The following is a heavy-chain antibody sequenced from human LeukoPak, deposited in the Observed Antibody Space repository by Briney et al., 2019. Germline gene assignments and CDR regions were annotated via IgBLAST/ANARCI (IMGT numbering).Heavy chain of an antibody. D-gene: IGHD2-2*01. V-gene: IGHV3-23*01. J-gene: IGHJ4*02. CDR1: GFTFSSYG. CDR2: ISGGGGST. Sequence: PGGSLRLSCAASGFTFSSYGMSWVRQAPGKGLKWVSGISGGGGSTYYADSVKGRFTISRDDSKNTLYLQMNSLRAEDTAVYYCAKDSRAPATAINWGQGTLVTVSS. CDR3: AKDSRAPATAIN.